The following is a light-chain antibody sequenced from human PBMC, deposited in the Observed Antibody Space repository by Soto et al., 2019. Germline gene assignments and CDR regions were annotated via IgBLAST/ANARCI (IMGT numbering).Light chain of an antibody. V-gene: IGKV1-5*03. J-gene: IGKJ2*01. CDR3: QQYNSYPYT. CDR1: QSISSW. CDR2: KAS. Sequence: DIQMTQSPSTLSASVGDRVTITCRASQSISSWLAWYQQKPGKAPKLLIYKASSLESGVPSRFSGSGSGTEFTLTIRSLQPADFATYYCQQYNSYPYTFGQGTKLEIK.